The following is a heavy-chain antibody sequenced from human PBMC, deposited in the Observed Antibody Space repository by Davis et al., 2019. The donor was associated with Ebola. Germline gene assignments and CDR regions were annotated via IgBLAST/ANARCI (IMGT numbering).Heavy chain of an antibody. D-gene: IGHD2-2*01. CDR1: GFTFSDHY. V-gene: IGHV3-73*01. Sequence: GGSLRLSCAASGFTFSDHYMDWVRQAPGKGLEWVGRIRSKANSYATAYAASVKGRFTISRDDSKNTAYLQMNSLKTEDTAVYYCTRQYQLLLYYYYMDVWGKGTTVTVSS. J-gene: IGHJ6*03. CDR3: TRQYQLLLYYYYMDV. CDR2: IRSKANSYAT.